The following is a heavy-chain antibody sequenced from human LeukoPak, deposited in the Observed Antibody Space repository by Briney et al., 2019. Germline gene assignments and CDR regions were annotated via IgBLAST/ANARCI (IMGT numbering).Heavy chain of an antibody. D-gene: IGHD1-26*01. CDR2: INPSGGST. CDR3: ARWSFGGSSDY. CDR1: GYTFTSYY. J-gene: IGHJ4*02. V-gene: IGHV1-46*01. Sequence: EASVKVSCKASGYTFTSYYMHWVRQAPGQGLEWMGIINPSGGSTSYAQKFQGRVTMTRDMSTSTVYMELSSLRSDDTAVYYCARWSFGGSSDYWGQGTLVTVSS.